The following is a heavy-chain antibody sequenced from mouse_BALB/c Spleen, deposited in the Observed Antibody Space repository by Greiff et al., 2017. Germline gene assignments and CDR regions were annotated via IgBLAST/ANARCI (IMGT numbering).Heavy chain of an antibody. CDR2: ISSGGST. V-gene: IGHV5-6-5*01. Sequence: EVKVVESGGGLVKPGGSLKLSCAASGFTFSSYAMSWVRQTPEKRLEWVASISSGGSTYYPDSVKGRFTISRDNARNILYLQMSSLRSEDTAMYYCARDGYDVGYWGQGTTLTVSS. CDR1: GFTFSSYA. CDR3: ARDGYDVGY. J-gene: IGHJ2*01. D-gene: IGHD2-2*01.